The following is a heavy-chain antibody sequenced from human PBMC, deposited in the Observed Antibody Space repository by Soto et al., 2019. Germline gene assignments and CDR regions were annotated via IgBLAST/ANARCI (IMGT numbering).Heavy chain of an antibody. Sequence: PSETLSLTCTVSGGSFSDYYWNWMRQPPGKGLEWIGSIFYSGSPTYNPSLKSRVTISVDTSKNHVSLRLSSVTAADTAMYYCASAGYSSGPLWFWGQGILVTVSS. CDR1: GGSFSDYY. V-gene: IGHV4-59*01. J-gene: IGHJ4*02. CDR3: ASAGYSSGPLWF. CDR2: IFYSGSP. D-gene: IGHD6-19*01.